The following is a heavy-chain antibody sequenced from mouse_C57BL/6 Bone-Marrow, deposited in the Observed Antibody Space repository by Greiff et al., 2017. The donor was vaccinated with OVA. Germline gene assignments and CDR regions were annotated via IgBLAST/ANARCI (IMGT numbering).Heavy chain of an antibody. CDR2: IDPSDSYT. CDR1: GYTFTSYW. CDR3: AREGIYYYCSSRFDY. D-gene: IGHD1-1*01. Sequence: QVQLQQPGAELVMPGASVKLSCKASGYTFTSYWMHWVKQRPGQGLEWIGEIDPSDSYTNYNQKFKGKSTLTVDKSSSTAYMQLSSLTSEDSAVYYCAREGIYYYCSSRFDYWGQGTTLTVSS. V-gene: IGHV1-69*01. J-gene: IGHJ2*01.